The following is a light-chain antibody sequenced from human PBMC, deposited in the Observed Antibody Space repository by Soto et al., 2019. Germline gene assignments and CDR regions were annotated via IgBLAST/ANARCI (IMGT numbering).Light chain of an antibody. J-gene: IGLJ3*02. CDR2: GNN. CDR3: QSYDSSLSGSRV. Sequence: QSVLTQPPSVSGAPGQRVTSSCTGSSSNIGAGYDVHWYQQLPGTAPKLLIYGNNNRPSGVPDRFSGSKSGTSASLAITGLQAEDEADYYCQSYDSSLSGSRVFGGGTQLTVL. V-gene: IGLV1-40*01. CDR1: SSNIGAGYD.